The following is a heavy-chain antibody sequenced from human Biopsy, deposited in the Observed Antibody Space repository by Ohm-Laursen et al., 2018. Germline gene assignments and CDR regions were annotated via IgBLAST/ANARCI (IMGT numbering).Heavy chain of an antibody. CDR3: ATLTEDYGASPDS. CDR1: GGSFSDYG. V-gene: IGHV1-69*06. D-gene: IGHD4-17*01. Sequence: SVKVSCKTSGGSFSDYGLSWVRQAPGRGLEWMGRVIPISNTANYAQNFQDRLTITADRSTNTAYMELNSLRSEDTAVYFCATLTEDYGASPDSWGQGTLVVVSS. J-gene: IGHJ4*02. CDR2: VIPISNTA.